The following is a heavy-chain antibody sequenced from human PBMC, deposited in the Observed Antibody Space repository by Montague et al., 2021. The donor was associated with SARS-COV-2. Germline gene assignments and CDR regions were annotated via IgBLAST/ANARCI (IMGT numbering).Heavy chain of an antibody. D-gene: IGHD3-22*01. CDR3: ARVDSSGPGEY. Sequence: SETLSLTCTVSGGSLNNYFWSWIRQPPGKGLEWAGYISDSGSTKYYPSLQSRVTMSVDTARNQFSLQLLSVAAADTAYYYCARVDSSGPGEYWGQGILVSVSS. CDR1: GGSLNNYF. J-gene: IGHJ4*02. CDR2: ISDSGST. V-gene: IGHV4-59*08.